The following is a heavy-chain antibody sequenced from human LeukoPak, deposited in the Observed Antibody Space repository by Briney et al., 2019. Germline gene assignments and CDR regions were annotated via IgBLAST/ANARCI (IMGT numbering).Heavy chain of an antibody. J-gene: IGHJ3*02. V-gene: IGHV4-4*07. CDR3: ARVLLWFGELFDAFDI. CDR2: IYTSGST. CDR1: GGSISSYY. Sequence: PSETLSLTCTVSGGSISSYYWSWIRQPAGKGLEWIGRIYTSGSTNYNPSLKSRVTMSVATPKNQFSLKLSSVTAADTAVYYCARVLLWFGELFDAFDIWGQGTMVTVSS. D-gene: IGHD3-10*01.